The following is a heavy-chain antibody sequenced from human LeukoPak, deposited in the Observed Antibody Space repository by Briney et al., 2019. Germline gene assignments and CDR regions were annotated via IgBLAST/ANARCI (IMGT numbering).Heavy chain of an antibody. V-gene: IGHV3-33*01. Sequence: GGSLRLSCVASGFTFSYFGMHGVREAPGEGLECVAVIWNYGSNRYYADSVKGRFTISRDNYQYTLSLKMNSLRAEEPAVYFCVRVSSSTSCPECYNMVVWGTGTTVTVSS. CDR1: GFTFSYFG. CDR2: IWNYGSNR. D-gene: IGHD2-2*01. CDR3: VRVSSSTSCPECYNMVV. J-gene: IGHJ6*03.